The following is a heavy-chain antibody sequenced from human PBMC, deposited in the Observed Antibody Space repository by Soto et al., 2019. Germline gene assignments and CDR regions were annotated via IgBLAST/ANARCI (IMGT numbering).Heavy chain of an antibody. Sequence: GGSLRISCTASGFTFSSYDMHWVRQATGKGLEWVSAIGRADDTYYPDSVKGRFTISREDAKNSLYLQMNSLRPEDTAIYYCAREVPVYTDAGLYLDSWGQGTLVTVSS. D-gene: IGHD4-4*01. V-gene: IGHV3-13*01. J-gene: IGHJ5*01. CDR1: GFTFSSYD. CDR3: AREVPVYTDAGLYLDS. CDR2: IGRADDT.